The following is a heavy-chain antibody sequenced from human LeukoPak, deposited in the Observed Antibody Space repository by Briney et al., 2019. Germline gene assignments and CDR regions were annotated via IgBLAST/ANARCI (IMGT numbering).Heavy chain of an antibody. Sequence: GESLRLSCAASGFTFSDYHMGWIRQAPGQGLEWISYISANGITTYYADSVKGRFTISRDNARNSLSLYMNFLRAEDTAVYYCASSLNTVIISPYYFDYWGQGTLVTVSS. CDR2: ISANGITT. J-gene: IGHJ4*02. V-gene: IGHV3-11*04. CDR1: GFTFSDYH. CDR3: ASSLNTVIISPYYFDY. D-gene: IGHD4-11*01.